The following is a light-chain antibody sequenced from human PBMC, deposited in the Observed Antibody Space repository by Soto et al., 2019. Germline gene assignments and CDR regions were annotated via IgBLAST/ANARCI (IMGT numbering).Light chain of an antibody. CDR1: QGINSW. Sequence: DIQMTQSPSSVSASLGDRVTITCRASQGINSWLAWYQQKPGRAPELLIYAASTLQTGVPSRFSGSGSGTDFTLTTSSLQPEDFATYYCQQANSPALTFGGGTKVEFK. CDR3: QQANSPALT. CDR2: AAS. V-gene: IGKV1-12*01. J-gene: IGKJ4*01.